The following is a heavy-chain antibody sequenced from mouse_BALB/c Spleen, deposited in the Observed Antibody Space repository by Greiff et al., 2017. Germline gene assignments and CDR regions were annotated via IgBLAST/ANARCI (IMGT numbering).Heavy chain of an antibody. J-gene: IGHJ2*01. V-gene: IGHV5-6-4*01. D-gene: IGHD2-1*01. CDR3: TRDGNDYFDY. Sequence: EVQRVESGGGLVKPGGSLKLSCAASGFTFSSYTMSWVRQTPEKRLEWVATISSGGSYTYYPDSVKGRFTISRDNAKNTLYLQMSSLKSEDTAMYYCTRDGNDYFDYWGQGTTLTVSS. CDR2: ISSGGSYT. CDR1: GFTFSSYT.